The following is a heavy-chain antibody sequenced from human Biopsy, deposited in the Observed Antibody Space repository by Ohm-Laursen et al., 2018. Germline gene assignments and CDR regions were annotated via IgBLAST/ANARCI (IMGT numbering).Heavy chain of an antibody. V-gene: IGHV3-21*01. Sequence: SLRLSCAASGFTLTNYGMNWVRQAPGKGLEWVSSISGTSNYVYYADSVKGRFTLSRDNAMKSLNLQMNSLRAEDTAVYYCARARSEDGLDMWGQGTLVTVSS. CDR2: ISGTSNYV. CDR1: GFTLTNYG. D-gene: IGHD4-17*01. J-gene: IGHJ3*02. CDR3: ARARSEDGLDM.